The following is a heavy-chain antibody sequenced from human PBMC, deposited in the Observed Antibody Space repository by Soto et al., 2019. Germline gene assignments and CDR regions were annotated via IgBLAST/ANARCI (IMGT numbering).Heavy chain of an antibody. Sequence: PSGTLSLTCAASGGFTSTNNWWSWVRQPPGKGLEWIGDAYHSGSTEYNPSLKSRVSISVDKSKNQISLKLTSATAADTAVYYCARSPPSSYYGGSGTFDYWGQGALVTVSS. J-gene: IGHJ4*02. D-gene: IGHD3-10*01. V-gene: IGHV4-4*02. CDR2: AYHSGST. CDR3: ARSPPSSYYGGSGTFDY. CDR1: GGFTSTNNW.